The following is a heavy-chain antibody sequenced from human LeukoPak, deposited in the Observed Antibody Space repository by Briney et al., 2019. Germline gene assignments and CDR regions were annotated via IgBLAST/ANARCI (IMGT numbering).Heavy chain of an antibody. CDR3: AKGIVATIFGWFDP. CDR2: ISYDGSNK. Sequence: GGSLRLSCAASGFTFSSYGMHWVRQAPGKGLEWVAVISYDGSNKYYADSVKGRFTISRDNSKNTLYLQMNSLRAEDTAVYYCAKGIVATIFGWFDPWGQGTLVTVSS. J-gene: IGHJ5*02. V-gene: IGHV3-30*18. CDR1: GFTFSSYG. D-gene: IGHD5-12*01.